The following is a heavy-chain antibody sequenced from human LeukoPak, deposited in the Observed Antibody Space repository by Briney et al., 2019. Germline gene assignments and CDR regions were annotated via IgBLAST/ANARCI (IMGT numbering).Heavy chain of an antibody. CDR2: INPSGGST. Sequence: ASVKVSCKASGYTFTYYMHWVRQAPGQGLEWMGIINPSGGSTSYAQKFQGRVTMTRDTSTSTVYMELSSLRSEDTAVYYCARHTVTSDYWGQGTLVTVSS. CDR1: GYTFTYY. D-gene: IGHD4-17*01. CDR3: ARHTVTSDY. J-gene: IGHJ4*02. V-gene: IGHV1-46*01.